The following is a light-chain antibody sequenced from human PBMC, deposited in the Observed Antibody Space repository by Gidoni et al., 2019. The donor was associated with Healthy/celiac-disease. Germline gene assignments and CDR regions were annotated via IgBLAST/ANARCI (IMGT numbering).Light chain of an antibody. CDR1: QSISSY. CDR2: AAS. V-gene: IGKV1-39*01. CDR3: QQSYSTPPLT. J-gene: IGKJ4*01. Sequence: DIQMTQSPSSLSASVGDRATITCRASQSISSYLNWSQKKPGKAPNLLIYAASSLQSGVPSRFSGSGSGTDFTLTISSLQPEDFATYYCQQSYSTPPLTFXGXTKVEIK.